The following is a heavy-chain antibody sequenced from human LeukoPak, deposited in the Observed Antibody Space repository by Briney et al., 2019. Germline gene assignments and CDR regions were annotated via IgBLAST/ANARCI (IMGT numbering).Heavy chain of an antibody. CDR2: ILYDGSMK. V-gene: IGHV3-30*04. Sequence: GGSLRLSCAASTFSFSNYAMHLVRQAPGKGLEWVGVILYDGSMKYYGDSVKGRFTISRDNSNNMLYLQMNNLRPEDTAVYFCARDIRGPTGFDSSGRDTLDYWGQGTLVTVSS. CDR1: TFSFSNYA. J-gene: IGHJ4*02. D-gene: IGHD3-22*01. CDR3: ARDIRGPTGFDSSGRDTLDY.